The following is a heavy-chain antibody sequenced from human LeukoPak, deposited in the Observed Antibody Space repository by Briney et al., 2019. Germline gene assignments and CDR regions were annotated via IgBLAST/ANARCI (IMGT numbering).Heavy chain of an antibody. Sequence: SETLSLTCTVSGGSISSYYWSWIRQPAGKGLEWIGRIYTSGGTNYNPSLKSRVTMSVDTSKNQFSLKLSSVTAADTAVYYCARDRYDFWSGYPAYYFDYWGQGTLVTVSS. J-gene: IGHJ4*02. D-gene: IGHD3-3*01. CDR3: ARDRYDFWSGYPAYYFDY. CDR1: GGSISSYY. V-gene: IGHV4-4*07. CDR2: IYTSGGT.